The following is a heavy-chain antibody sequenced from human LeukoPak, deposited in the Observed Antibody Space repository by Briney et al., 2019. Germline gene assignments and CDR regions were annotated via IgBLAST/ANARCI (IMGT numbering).Heavy chain of an antibody. J-gene: IGHJ6*03. CDR3: ARGRQDVTMIVVVMTAVSYYLDV. Sequence: PSETLSLTCAVYAGSFSGYYWTWIRQTPEKGLEWIGEMKPSGSTNYHPSPKSRGTISVNTSKKQFSLEFSPVTSADRAVYYCARGRQDVTMIVVVMTAVSYYLDVWGKGTTVTVS. CDR1: AGSFSGYY. D-gene: IGHD3-22*01. CDR2: MKPSGST. V-gene: IGHV4-34*01.